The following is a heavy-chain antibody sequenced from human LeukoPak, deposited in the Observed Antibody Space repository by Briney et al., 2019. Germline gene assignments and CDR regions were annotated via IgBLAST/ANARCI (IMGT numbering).Heavy chain of an antibody. Sequence: GGSLRLSCAASGLTFSDYYMSWIRQAPGKGLEWVSYISSSGSTIYYADSVKGRFTISRDNAKNSLYLQMNSLRAEDTAVYYCASTHLAVAGHDAFDIWGQGTMVTVSS. J-gene: IGHJ3*02. CDR3: ASTHLAVAGHDAFDI. V-gene: IGHV3-11*01. CDR1: GLTFSDYY. CDR2: ISSSGSTI. D-gene: IGHD6-19*01.